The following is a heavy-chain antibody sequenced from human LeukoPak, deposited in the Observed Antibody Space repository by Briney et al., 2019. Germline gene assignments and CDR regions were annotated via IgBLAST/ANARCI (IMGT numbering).Heavy chain of an antibody. D-gene: IGHD2-15*01. CDR2: NNGDGSTT. V-gene: IGHV3-74*01. Sequence: GGSLRLSCVASGFGLSGYWMYWVRQAPGKGLMYISRNNGDGSTTNYADVVKGRFTMSRDNVKNTLYLQMNSLRVEDTAVYYCARDPRNVGLAPWGQGTLVTVSS. CDR1: GFGLSGYW. CDR3: ARDPRNVGLAP. J-gene: IGHJ5*02.